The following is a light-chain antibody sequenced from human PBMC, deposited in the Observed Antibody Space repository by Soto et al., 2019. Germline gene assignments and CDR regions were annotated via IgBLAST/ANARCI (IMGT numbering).Light chain of an antibody. CDR1: SSDVGNYDL. CDR2: EDT. V-gene: IGLV2-23*01. Sequence: QSALTQPASVSGSPGQSITISCTGTSSDVGNYDLVSWYQQHPGEAPKLMIYEDTKRPSGVSYRFSGSKSGNTASLTISGLQSEDEADYHCCSYAGSSTWVFGGGTKLTVL. CDR3: CSYAGSSTWV. J-gene: IGLJ3*02.